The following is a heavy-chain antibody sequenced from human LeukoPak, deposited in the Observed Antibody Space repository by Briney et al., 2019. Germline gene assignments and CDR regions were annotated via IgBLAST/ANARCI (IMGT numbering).Heavy chain of an antibody. J-gene: IGHJ4*02. Sequence: PGGSLRLSCVASGFSFSSYVMNWVRQAPGKGLEWVSGISNSGGSTNYADSVKGRFTISRDNSRNTLYLQMNTLMAEDTAVYYCAKATIGTLITPGRLDYWGQGTLVTVSS. V-gene: IGHV3-23*01. CDR1: GFSFSSYV. D-gene: IGHD4-23*01. CDR3: AKATIGTLITPGRLDY. CDR2: ISNSGGST.